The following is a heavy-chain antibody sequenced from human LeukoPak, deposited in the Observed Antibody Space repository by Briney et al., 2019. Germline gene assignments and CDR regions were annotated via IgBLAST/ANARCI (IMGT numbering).Heavy chain of an antibody. CDR2: IYHSGST. CDR3: ARATAVAGTAFDY. CDR1: GGSISSSNW. D-gene: IGHD6-19*01. J-gene: IGHJ4*02. Sequence: TGTLSLTCAVSGGSISSSNWWSWVRQPPGKGLEWIGEIYHSGSTNYNPSLKSRVTISVDKSKNQFSLKLSSVTAADTAVYYCARATAVAGTAFDYWGQGTLVTVSS. V-gene: IGHV4-4*02.